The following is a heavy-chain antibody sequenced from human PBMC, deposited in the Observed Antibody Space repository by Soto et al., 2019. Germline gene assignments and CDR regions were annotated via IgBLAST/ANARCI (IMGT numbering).Heavy chain of an antibody. Sequence: GGSLRLSCAASGFTFSSYAMSWVRQAPGKGLEWVSAISGSGGSTYYADSVKGRFTISRDNSKNTLYLQMNSLRAEDTAVYYCAKDVGPLGRNYMDVWGKGTTVTVSS. CDR3: AKDVGPLGRNYMDV. J-gene: IGHJ6*03. CDR2: ISGSGGST. CDR1: GFTFSSYA. V-gene: IGHV3-23*01. D-gene: IGHD2-15*01.